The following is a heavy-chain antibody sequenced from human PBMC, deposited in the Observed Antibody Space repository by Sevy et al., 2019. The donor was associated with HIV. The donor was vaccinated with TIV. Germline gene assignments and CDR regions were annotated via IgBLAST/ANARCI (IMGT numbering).Heavy chain of an antibody. D-gene: IGHD4-17*01. CDR1: GYIFTDYY. Sequence: ASVKVSCKASGYIFTDYYIHWVGQAPGQGLEWMAWINSDSGVTNYAQRFQGEVTVTRDPSLSTAYLELTNLKSNDTAIYYCARLTTQPTSDLYGLDVWGQGTTVTVSS. CDR3: ARLTTQPTSDLYGLDV. J-gene: IGHJ6*02. V-gene: IGHV1-2*02. CDR2: INSDSGVT.